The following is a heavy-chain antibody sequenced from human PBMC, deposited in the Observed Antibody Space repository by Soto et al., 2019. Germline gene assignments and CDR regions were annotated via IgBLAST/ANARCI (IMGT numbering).Heavy chain of an antibody. V-gene: IGHV4-34*01. CDR2: INHSGST. J-gene: IGHJ3*02. D-gene: IGHD2-15*01. CDR3: ARGRNSLIRGTFDI. Sequence: SETLSLTCAVYGGSFSVNYWSWIRQPPGKGLEWIGEINHSGSTNYNPSLKSRVAISVDTSKNQFSLKLTSVTAADTAVYYCARGRNSLIRGTFDIWSQETMVTVSS. CDR1: GGSFSVNY.